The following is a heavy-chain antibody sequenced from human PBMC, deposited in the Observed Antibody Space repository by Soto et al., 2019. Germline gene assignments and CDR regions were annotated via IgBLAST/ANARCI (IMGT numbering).Heavy chain of an antibody. CDR3: ARAKLEAQKSYYYYGMDV. CDR1: GGSFSGYY. V-gene: IGHV4-34*01. CDR2: INHSGST. Sequence: SETLSLTCAVYGGSFSGYYWSWIRQPPGKGLEWIGEINHSGSTNYNPSLKSRVTISVDTSKNQFSLKLSSVTAADTAVYYCARAKLEAQKSYYYYGMDVWGQGTTVTVSS. D-gene: IGHD6-13*01. J-gene: IGHJ6*02.